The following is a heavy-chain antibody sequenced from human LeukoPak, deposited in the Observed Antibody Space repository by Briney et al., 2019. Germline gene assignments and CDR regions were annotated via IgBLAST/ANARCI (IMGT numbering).Heavy chain of an antibody. V-gene: IGHV3-21*01. Sequence: GGSLRLSCAASGFTFSRYSMSWLRQVPGKRLEWLSSISSSSGHIYYADSVKGRFIMSRDNSKNTLYLQMNSLRAEDTAVYYCARPTTTSLLLWFGEEGFDYWGQGTLVTVSS. CDR1: GFTFSRYS. CDR2: ISSSSGHI. D-gene: IGHD3-10*01. CDR3: ARPTTTSLLLWFGEEGFDY. J-gene: IGHJ4*02.